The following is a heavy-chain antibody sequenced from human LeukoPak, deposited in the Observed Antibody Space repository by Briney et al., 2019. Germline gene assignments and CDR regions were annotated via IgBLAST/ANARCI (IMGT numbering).Heavy chain of an antibody. D-gene: IGHD3-10*01. CDR2: VERGGST. V-gene: IGHV4-34*01. CDR1: GGSFSGYY. J-gene: IGHJ4*02. CDR3: ARGYGSGSYYAY. Sequence: PSETLSLTCTVYGGSFSGYYWSWIRQPPGKGLEWIGEVERGGSTNYSPSLESRVSISVDTSKNQFSLKLRSVTAAETAVYYCARGYGSGSYYAYWGQGTLVTVSS.